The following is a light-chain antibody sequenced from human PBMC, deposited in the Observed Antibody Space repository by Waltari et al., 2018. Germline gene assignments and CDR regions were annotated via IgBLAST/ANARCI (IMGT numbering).Light chain of an antibody. V-gene: IGKV1-39*01. CDR3: QQSYNTPYT. CDR2: GAS. Sequence: DIQMTQSPSSLSASVGDRVTITCRASQSISNYLSWFQQKPGAAPNLLIYGASNLQSGVPSRFSGSESGTDFTLTISSLQPEDFAIYYCQQSYNTPYTFGQGTKLEI. J-gene: IGKJ2*01. CDR1: QSISNY.